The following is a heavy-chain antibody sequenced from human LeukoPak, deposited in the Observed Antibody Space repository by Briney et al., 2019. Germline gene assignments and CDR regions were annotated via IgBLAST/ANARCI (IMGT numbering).Heavy chain of an antibody. CDR2: IYYSGST. CDR1: GGSISSSSYY. D-gene: IGHD3-22*01. J-gene: IGHJ5*02. Sequence: PSETLSLTCTVSGGSISSSSYYWGWIRQPPGKGLEWIGSIYYSGSTYYNPSLKSRVTISVDTSKNQFSLKLSSVTAADTAVYYCARGGLNNWFDPWGQGTLVTVSS. CDR3: ARGGLNNWFDP. V-gene: IGHV4-39*07.